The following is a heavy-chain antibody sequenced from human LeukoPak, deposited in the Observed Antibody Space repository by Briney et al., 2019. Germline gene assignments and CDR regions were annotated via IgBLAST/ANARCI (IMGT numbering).Heavy chain of an antibody. CDR2: ITSSSTY. CDR1: GFTLSTYN. V-gene: IGHV3-21*01. CDR3: ARERVTTTAFDI. D-gene: IGHD5-12*01. J-gene: IGHJ3*02. Sequence: TGGSLRLSCAASGFTLSTYNTHWVRQAPGKGLEWVSSITSSSTYYADSVKGRFTISRDNAKSSLYLQMNSLRAEDTAVYYCARERVTTTAFDIWGQGTMVTVSS.